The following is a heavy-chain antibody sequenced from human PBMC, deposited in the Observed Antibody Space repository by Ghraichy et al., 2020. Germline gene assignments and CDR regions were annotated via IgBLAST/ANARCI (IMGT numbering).Heavy chain of an antibody. Sequence: SETLSLTCAVYGGSFSGYYWSWIRQPPGKGLEWIGEINHSGSTNYNPSLKSRVTISVDTSKNQFSLKLSSMTAADTAVYYCARSIRYYDILTGYYISYYYGMDVWGQGTTVTVSS. J-gene: IGHJ6*02. D-gene: IGHD3-9*01. CDR3: ARSIRYYDILTGYYISYYYGMDV. V-gene: IGHV4-34*01. CDR2: INHSGST. CDR1: GGSFSGYY.